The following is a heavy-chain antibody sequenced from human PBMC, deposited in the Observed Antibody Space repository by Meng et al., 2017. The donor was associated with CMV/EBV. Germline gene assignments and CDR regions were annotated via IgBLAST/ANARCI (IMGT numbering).Heavy chain of an antibody. CDR3: ARGDYFDY. Sequence: QVHVVGSGGGVVQPGRSLRLSCAASGFTFSSYAMHWVRQAPGKGLEWVAVISYDGSNKYYADSVKGRFTISRDNSKNTLYLQMNSLRAEDTAVYYCARGDYFDYWGQGTLVTVSS. J-gene: IGHJ4*02. V-gene: IGHV3-30-3*01. CDR1: GFTFSSYA. CDR2: ISYDGSNK.